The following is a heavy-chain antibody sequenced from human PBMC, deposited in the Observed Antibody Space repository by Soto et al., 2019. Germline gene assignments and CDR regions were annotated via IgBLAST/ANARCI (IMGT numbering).Heavy chain of an antibody. J-gene: IGHJ4*01. CDR1: GYSFTAYS. CDR3: ARDASAVISVDY. V-gene: IGHV1-2*02. Sequence: ASVKVSCKASGYSFTAYSMHWVRQAPGQGLEWMGWFNPNSGDTIYVQKFQGRVTLTRDTSISTAYLELTGLRSDDTAVYYCARDASAVISVDYWG. CDR2: FNPNSGDT. D-gene: IGHD6-19*01.